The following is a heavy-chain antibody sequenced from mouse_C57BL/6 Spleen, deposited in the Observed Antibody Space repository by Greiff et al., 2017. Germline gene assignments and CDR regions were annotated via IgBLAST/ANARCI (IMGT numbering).Heavy chain of an antibody. Sequence: QVQLQQSGAELARPGASVKLSCKASGYTFTSYGISWVKQRTGQGLEWIGEIYPRSGNTYYNEKFKGKATLTADKSSSTAYMELRSLTSEDSAVYFCAIMNYYGSSSWFAYWGQGTLVTVSA. D-gene: IGHD1-1*01. CDR2: IYPRSGNT. CDR3: AIMNYYGSSSWFAY. CDR1: GYTFTSYG. V-gene: IGHV1-81*01. J-gene: IGHJ3*01.